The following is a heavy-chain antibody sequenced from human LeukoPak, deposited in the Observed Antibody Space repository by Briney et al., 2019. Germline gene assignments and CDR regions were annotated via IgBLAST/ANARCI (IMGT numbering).Heavy chain of an antibody. J-gene: IGHJ5*02. CDR3: ARRLTQYDCFDP. CDR2: TYYRPTWYN. Sequence: PSQTLSLTCAISGDSVSSNSVTWNWIRQSPSRGLEWLGRTYYRPTWYNDYAVSVRGRITVNPDTSKNQFSLHLNSVTLEDTAVYYCARRLTQYDCFDPWGQGILVTVSS. V-gene: IGHV6-1*01. CDR1: GDSVSSNSVT. D-gene: IGHD2-2*01.